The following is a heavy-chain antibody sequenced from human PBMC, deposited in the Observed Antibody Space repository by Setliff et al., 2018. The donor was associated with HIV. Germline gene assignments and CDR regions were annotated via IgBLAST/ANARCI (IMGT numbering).Heavy chain of an antibody. V-gene: IGHV4-38-2*01. D-gene: IGHD3-10*01. J-gene: IGHJ5*02. Sequence: SETLSLTCDVSGYSINTGYFWGWIRQPPGKGLEWIGNIFHSGTTYYNPSFKSRATLSVDTSNNQFSLKLSSVTAADTAVYYCARSTYYYGSGKGSGWFDPWGQGTLVTVSS. CDR1: GYSINTGYF. CDR2: IFHSGTT. CDR3: ARSTYYYGSGKGSGWFDP.